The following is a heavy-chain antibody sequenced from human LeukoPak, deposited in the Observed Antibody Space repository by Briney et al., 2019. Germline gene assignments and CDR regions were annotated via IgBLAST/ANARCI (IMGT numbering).Heavy chain of an antibody. V-gene: IGHV3-43D*03. J-gene: IGHJ4*02. CDR2: ISWDGGSP. CDR3: AKDNGYNSDLDY. CDR1: GFTFDDYA. D-gene: IGHD5-24*01. Sequence: GGSLRLSCAASGFTFDDYAMHWVRQAPGKDLEWVSLISWDGGSPYYADSVKGRFTISRDNSKNSLYLQMNSLRVEDTALYYCAKDNGYNSDLDYWGQGTLVTVSS.